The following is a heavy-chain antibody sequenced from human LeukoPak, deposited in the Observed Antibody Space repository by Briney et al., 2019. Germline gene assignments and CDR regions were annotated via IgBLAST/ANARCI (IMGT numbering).Heavy chain of an antibody. V-gene: IGHV3-21*01. Sequence: PGGSLRLSCAVSGFTFSSYSMNWVRQAPGKGLEWVSSISSSGRYTYYADSVKDRFTISRDGVKNSLYLQMNSLRAEDTAVYYCAPSPMTGTTMLGDWGQGTLVTVSS. CDR3: APSPMTGTTMLGD. J-gene: IGHJ4*02. CDR2: ISSSGRYT. D-gene: IGHD1-7*01. CDR1: GFTFSSYS.